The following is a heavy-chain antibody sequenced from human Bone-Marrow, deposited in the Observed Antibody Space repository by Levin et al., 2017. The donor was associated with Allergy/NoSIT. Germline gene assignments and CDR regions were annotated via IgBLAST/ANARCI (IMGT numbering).Heavy chain of an antibody. Sequence: VKVSCKTSGFTCTTCAIHWVRQTRGLRLEWIGWIAFGSGNTNYAQEFQPRFTITRDTSTSTSYLDLTSLRSDDTAVYYCAAERLGGLDYWGQGALVTVSS. J-gene: IGHJ4*02. D-gene: IGHD3-16*01. CDR3: AAERLGGLDY. V-gene: IGHV1-58*02. CDR1: GFTCTTCA. CDR2: IAFGSGNT.